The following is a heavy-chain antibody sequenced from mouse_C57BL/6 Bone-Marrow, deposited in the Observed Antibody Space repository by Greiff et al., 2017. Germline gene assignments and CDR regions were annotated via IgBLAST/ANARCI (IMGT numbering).Heavy chain of an antibody. J-gene: IGHJ4*01. CDR3: ARPHYYAMDY. CDR1: GYTFTSYT. V-gene: IGHV1-4*01. Sequence: VQLQQSGAELARPGASVKMSCKASGYTFTSYTMHWVKQRPGQGLEWIGYINPSSGYTKYNQKFKDKATLTADQSSSTAYMQLSSLKSEDSAVYYRARPHYYAMDYWGPGTSVTVSS. CDR2: INPSSGYT.